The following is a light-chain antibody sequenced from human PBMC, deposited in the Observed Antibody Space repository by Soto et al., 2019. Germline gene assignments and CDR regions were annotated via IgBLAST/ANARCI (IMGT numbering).Light chain of an antibody. CDR2: NNN. V-gene: IGLV1-44*01. J-gene: IGLJ2*01. Sequence: QSVLTQPPSASGTPGQTVTISCSGSSSNIGSNTVNSYQQLQGTAPTNLIYNNNQRPSAVLDRFSGSKSGTTASLAISGLQAEDEADYYCAAWNDSLNGRVFGGGTKLTVL. CDR1: SSNIGSNT. CDR3: AAWNDSLNGRV.